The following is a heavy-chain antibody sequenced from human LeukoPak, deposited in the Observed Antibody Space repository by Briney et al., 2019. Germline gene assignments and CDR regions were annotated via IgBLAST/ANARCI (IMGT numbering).Heavy chain of an antibody. J-gene: IGHJ4*02. Sequence: SETLSLTCTVSGGAVSSSHYYWGWIRQPPGKRLEWIGSIYYSGSTSYNSSLKSRVTISVDTSKNQFSLKLSSVTAADTAVYYCAILPARDNSSGYYRPGVHWGQGTLVTVSS. V-gene: IGHV4-39*07. CDR1: GGAVSSSHYY. D-gene: IGHD3-22*01. CDR2: IYYSGST. CDR3: AILPARDNSSGYYRPGVH.